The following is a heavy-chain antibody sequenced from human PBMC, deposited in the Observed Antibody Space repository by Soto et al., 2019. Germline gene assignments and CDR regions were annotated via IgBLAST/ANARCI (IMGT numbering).Heavy chain of an antibody. CDR3: AKDYRGPFNFDY. Sequence: GGSLRLSCAAAGVTFSSYGVHWVRQAPGKGLEWVAVLSCDGSNKYYAASVKGRFTISTDNSKNPLYLQMNSLRAEDTAVYYCAKDYRGPFNFDYWGQGTLVTVSS. D-gene: IGHD5-12*01. V-gene: IGHV3-30*18. CDR2: LSCDGSNK. J-gene: IGHJ4*02. CDR1: GVTFSSYG.